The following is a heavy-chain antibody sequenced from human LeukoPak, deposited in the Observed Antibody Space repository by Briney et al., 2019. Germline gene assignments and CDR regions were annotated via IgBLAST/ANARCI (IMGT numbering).Heavy chain of an antibody. CDR3: AREENGGVYDDGFDI. Sequence: GRSLRLSCAASGFTFDDYAMHWVRQVPGKGLEWVSVIRSDGNRHYADSVEGRFSISRDDSKNTIYLQMNSLRAEDTAVYYCAREENGGVYDDGFDIWGQGTMVTVSS. D-gene: IGHD5/OR15-5a*01. J-gene: IGHJ3*02. CDR2: IRSDGNR. V-gene: IGHV3-9*01. CDR1: GFTFDDYA.